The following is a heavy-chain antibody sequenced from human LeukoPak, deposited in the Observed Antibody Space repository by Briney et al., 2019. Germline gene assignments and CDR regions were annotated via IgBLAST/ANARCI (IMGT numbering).Heavy chain of an antibody. CDR1: GFIFSNYW. D-gene: IGHD3-16*02. CDR2: IKTDGTTT. Sequence: GGSLRLSCAASGFIFSNYWMHWVRQVPGKGLVWVSHIKTDGTTTNYADSVQGRFTISRDNAKNMLYLQMNSLRAEDTAVYYCARGASSGYRIDYWGQGTLVTVSS. J-gene: IGHJ4*02. CDR3: ARGASSGYRIDY. V-gene: IGHV3-74*01.